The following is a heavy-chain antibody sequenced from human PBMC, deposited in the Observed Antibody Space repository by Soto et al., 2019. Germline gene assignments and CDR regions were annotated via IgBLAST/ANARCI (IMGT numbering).Heavy chain of an antibody. CDR3: ARHTSRVGDFHI. D-gene: IGHD1-26*01. J-gene: IGHJ4*02. Sequence: QVQLVQSGAEMKKPGASVKVSCKASGYTFTNYDINWVRQAPGQGLEWLGLMTPNSGNTGYAQKFQGRVTLTRDTSISTAYMELSSLRSEDTAVYYCARHTSRVGDFHIWGQGPLVTVSS. V-gene: IGHV1-8*01. CDR1: GYTFTNYD. CDR2: MTPNSGNT.